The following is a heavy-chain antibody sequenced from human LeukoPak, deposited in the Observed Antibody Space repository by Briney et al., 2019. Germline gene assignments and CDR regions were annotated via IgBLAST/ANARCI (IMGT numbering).Heavy chain of an antibody. J-gene: IGHJ4*02. CDR3: AKASTWIQLWGLDY. D-gene: IGHD5-18*01. CDR2: ISYDGSNK. CDR1: GFTFSSYG. Sequence: PGGSLRLSCAASGFTFSSYGMHWVRQAPGKGLEWVAVISYDGSNKYYADSVKGRFTISRDNSKNTLYLQMNSLRAEDTAVYYCAKASTWIQLWGLDYWGQGTLVTVSS. V-gene: IGHV3-30*18.